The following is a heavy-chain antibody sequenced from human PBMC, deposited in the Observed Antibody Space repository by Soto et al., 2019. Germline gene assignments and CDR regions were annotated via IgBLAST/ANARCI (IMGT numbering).Heavy chain of an antibody. CDR2: ISAYNGNT. D-gene: IGHD3-9*01. CDR1: GYTFTSYG. CDR3: ARVIGEIRYFDWLLSLDY. J-gene: IGHJ4*02. V-gene: IGHV1-18*01. Sequence: ASVKVSCKASGYTFTSYGISWVRQAPGQGLEWMGWISAYNGNTNYAQKLQGRVTMTTDTSTSTAYMELRSLRSDDTAVYYCARVIGEIRYFDWLLSLDYWGQGTLVTVSS.